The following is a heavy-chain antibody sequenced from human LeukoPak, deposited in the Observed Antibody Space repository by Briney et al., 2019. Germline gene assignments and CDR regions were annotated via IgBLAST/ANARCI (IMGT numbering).Heavy chain of an antibody. Sequence: PGGPLRLSCVASGFTFTGHSMHWVRQAPGKGLEWVAVVADDEKTIFYADSLKGRFTVSRDNSKNTVYLQMNSLRDEDTAVYYCARGLRIAVAGNIDYWGQGTLVTVSS. CDR3: ARGLRIAVAGNIDY. CDR1: GFTFTGHS. J-gene: IGHJ4*02. CDR2: VADDEKTI. V-gene: IGHV3-30*04. D-gene: IGHD6-19*01.